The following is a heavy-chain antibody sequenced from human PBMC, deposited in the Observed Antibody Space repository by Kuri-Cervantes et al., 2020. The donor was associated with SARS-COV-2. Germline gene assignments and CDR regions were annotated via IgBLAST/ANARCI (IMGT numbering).Heavy chain of an antibody. V-gene: IGHV3-73*01. J-gene: IGHJ3*02. CDR2: IRGKSYSYET. D-gene: IGHD2-8*02. Sequence: GESLKISCAASGFTFSSYAMSWVRQAPGKGLEWVGRIRGKSYSYETVYAASVKGRFTISRDDLKNMVYLQMNSLKTEDTAVYHCAGVPPTAAAYWDAFDIWGQGTVVTVSS. CDR3: AGVPPTAAAYWDAFDI. CDR1: GFTFSSYA.